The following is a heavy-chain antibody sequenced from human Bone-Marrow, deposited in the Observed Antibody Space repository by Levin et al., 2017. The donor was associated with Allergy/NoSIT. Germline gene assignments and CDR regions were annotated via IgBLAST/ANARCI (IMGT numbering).Heavy chain of an antibody. D-gene: IGHD3-16*01. V-gene: IGHV4-59*02. CDR3: ARPAWGTNWFDP. CDR1: GASVSSDY. CDR2: AFHNGGI. J-gene: IGHJ5*02. Sequence: SETLSLTCTVSGASVSSDYWTWIRQPPGKGLEWIGYAFHNGGINYNPSLQSRATISIDTSEHQFSLKLTSVSAVDTAVYYCARPAWGTNWFDPWGQGTLVTVSS.